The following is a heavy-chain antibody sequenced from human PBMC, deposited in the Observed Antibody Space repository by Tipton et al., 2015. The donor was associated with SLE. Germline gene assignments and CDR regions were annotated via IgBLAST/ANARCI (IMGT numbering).Heavy chain of an antibody. J-gene: IGHJ4*02. CDR2: INSDGNST. Sequence: SLRLSCAASGFTFSTYWMHWVRQAPGKGLVWVSRINSDGNSTSYADSVKGRFTISRDNAKNTLYPQMNSLRAEDTAIYYCARAKAAAGTGGYYWGQGTLVTVSS. V-gene: IGHV3-74*01. D-gene: IGHD6-13*01. CDR3: ARAKAAAGTGGYY. CDR1: GFTFSTYW.